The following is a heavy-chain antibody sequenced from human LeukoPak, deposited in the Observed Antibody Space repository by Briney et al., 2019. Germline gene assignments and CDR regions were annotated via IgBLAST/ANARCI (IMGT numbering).Heavy chain of an antibody. CDR2: INDSGTT. Sequence: SETLSLTCGVSSEFFSGYYWGWIRQPPGKGLEWIGDINDSGTTNYNPSLKSRVTISVDTSKNQFSLKLSSVTAADTAVYYCARKRDYYGSGSYYKNWFDPWGQGTLVTVSS. D-gene: IGHD3-10*01. CDR3: ARKRDYYGSGSYYKNWFDP. J-gene: IGHJ5*02. CDR1: SEFFSGYY. V-gene: IGHV4-34*01.